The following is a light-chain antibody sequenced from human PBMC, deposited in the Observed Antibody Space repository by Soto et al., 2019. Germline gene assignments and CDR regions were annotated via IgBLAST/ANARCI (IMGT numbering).Light chain of an antibody. CDR2: DAS. Sequence: EIVLTQSPGTLSLSPGERATLSCRASQSVISSYLAWYQQKPGQAPRLLIYDASTRATGIPDRLSGSGSGTDFTLTISRLEPEDFAIYYCQQYGTSPGTFGKGTKVEIK. CDR3: QQYGTSPGT. CDR1: QSVISSY. V-gene: IGKV3-20*01. J-gene: IGKJ1*01.